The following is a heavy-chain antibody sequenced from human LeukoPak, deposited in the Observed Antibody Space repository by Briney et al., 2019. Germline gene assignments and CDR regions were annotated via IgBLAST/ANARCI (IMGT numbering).Heavy chain of an antibody. V-gene: IGHV4-30-2*01. J-gene: IGHJ4*02. Sequence: SQTLSLTCAVSGGSISSGGYSWSWIRQPPGKGLEWIGYIYHSGSTYYNPSLKSRVTISVDRSKNQFSLKLSSVTAADTAVYYCARGPKGGYCGGDCYHFDYWGQGTLVTVSS. D-gene: IGHD2-21*02. CDR1: GGSISSGGYS. CDR3: ARGPKGGYCGGDCYHFDY. CDR2: IYHSGST.